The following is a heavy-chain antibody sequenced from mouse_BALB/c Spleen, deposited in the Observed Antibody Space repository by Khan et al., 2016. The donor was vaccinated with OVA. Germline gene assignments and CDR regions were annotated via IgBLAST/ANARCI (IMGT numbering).Heavy chain of an antibody. CDR2: FNPNNGDT. CDR1: GYTFTSYY. D-gene: IGHD2-10*02. J-gene: IGHJ3*01. Sequence: QVQLQQSGAELVKPGASVKLSCKASGYTFTSYYMYWVKQRPGQGLEWIGEFNPNNGDTNFNEKFKSRATLTVDKSSSTAYMQLSSLTSDDSAVYYCTRSGYGSFAYWGQGTLVTVSA. V-gene: IGHV1S81*02. CDR3: TRSGYGSFAY.